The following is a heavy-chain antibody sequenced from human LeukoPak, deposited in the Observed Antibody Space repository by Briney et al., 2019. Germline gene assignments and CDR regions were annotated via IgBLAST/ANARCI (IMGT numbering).Heavy chain of an antibody. D-gene: IGHD3-22*01. CDR1: GFTFSSYW. Sequence: GGSLRLSCAASGFTFSSYWMHWVRQAPGKGLVWVSRINSDGSSTSYADSVKGRFTISRDNSKNTLYLQMNSLRAEDTAVYYCARDQTGFDSSGYYYAYFDYWGQGTLVTVSS. J-gene: IGHJ4*02. V-gene: IGHV3-74*01. CDR3: ARDQTGFDSSGYYYAYFDY. CDR2: INSDGSST.